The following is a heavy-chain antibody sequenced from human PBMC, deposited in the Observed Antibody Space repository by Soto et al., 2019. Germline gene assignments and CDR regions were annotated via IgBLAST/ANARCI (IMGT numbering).Heavy chain of an antibody. CDR2: IIPIFGTA. D-gene: IGHD5-12*01. CDR1: GGTFSSYA. V-gene: IGHV1-69*13. CDR3: ARDSRIVATIIGDFDY. Sequence: SVKVSCKASGGTFSSYAISWVRQAPGQGLEWMGGIIPIFGTANYAQKFQGRVTITADESTSTAYMELRSLRSDDTAVYYCARDSRIVATIIGDFDYWGQGTLVTVSS. J-gene: IGHJ4*02.